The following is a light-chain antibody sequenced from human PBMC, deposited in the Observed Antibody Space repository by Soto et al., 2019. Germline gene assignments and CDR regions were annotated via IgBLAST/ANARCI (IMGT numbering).Light chain of an antibody. V-gene: IGKV1-5*01. CDR1: QSISSW. J-gene: IGKJ1*01. CDR3: QQYNSYSRA. CDR2: DAS. Sequence: DIQMTQSPSTLSASLGDRVTITCRASQSISSWLAWYQQKPGKAPKLLIYDASSLESGVPSRFSGSGSGTEFTLTISSLQPGDFATYYCQQYNSYSRAFGQGTKVDI.